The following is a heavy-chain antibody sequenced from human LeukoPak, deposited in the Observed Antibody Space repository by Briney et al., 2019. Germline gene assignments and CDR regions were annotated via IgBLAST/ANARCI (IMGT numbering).Heavy chain of an antibody. CDR1: GFTVSSNY. CDR2: IYSGGST. D-gene: IGHD4-17*01. J-gene: IGHJ4*02. Sequence: GGSLRLSCAASGFTVSSNYMSWVRQAPGKGLEWVSVIYSGGSTYYADSVKGRFTISRGNSKNTLYLQMNSLRAEDTAVYYCASHGDYVLAFDYWGQGTLVTVSS. V-gene: IGHV3-66*04. CDR3: ASHGDYVLAFDY.